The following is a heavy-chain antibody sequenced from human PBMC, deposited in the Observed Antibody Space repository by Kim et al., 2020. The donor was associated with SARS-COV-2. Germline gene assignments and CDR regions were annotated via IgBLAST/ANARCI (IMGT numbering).Heavy chain of an antibody. Sequence: ASVKVSCKASGYTFTSYAMHWVRQAPGQRLEWMGWINAGNGNTKYSQKFQGRVTITRDTSASTAYMELSSLRSEDTAVYYCARVRRTALAAATRRHGSGWYFDLWGRGTLVTVSS. CDR3: ARVRRTALAAATRRHGSGWYFDL. CDR2: INAGNGNT. V-gene: IGHV1-3*01. J-gene: IGHJ2*01. D-gene: IGHD6-13*01. CDR1: GYTFTSYA.